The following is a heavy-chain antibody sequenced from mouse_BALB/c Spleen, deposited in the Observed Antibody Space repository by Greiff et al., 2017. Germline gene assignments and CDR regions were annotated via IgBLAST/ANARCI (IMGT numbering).Heavy chain of an antibody. CDR1: GYTFTSYW. CDR3: TKQGRYFDY. J-gene: IGHJ2*01. CDR2: IDPSDSYT. Sequence: QVQLQQSGAELVKPGASVKMSCKASGYTFTSYWMHWVKQRPGQGLEWIGTIDPSDSYTSYNQKFKGKATLTVDTSSSTAYMQLSSLTSEDSAVYYCTKQGRYFDYWGQGTTLTVSS. V-gene: IGHV1S127*01. D-gene: IGHD4-1*01.